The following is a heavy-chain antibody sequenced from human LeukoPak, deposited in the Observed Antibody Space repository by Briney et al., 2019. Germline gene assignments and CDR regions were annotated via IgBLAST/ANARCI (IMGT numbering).Heavy chain of an antibody. J-gene: IGHJ4*02. CDR2: IYHSGST. CDR3: AAGIESCSGGFCSGGSTLGY. Sequence: SETLSLTCTVSGYSISSGYYWGWIRQPPGKGLEWIGSIYHSGSTYYNPSLKSRVTISVDTSKNQSSLKLSSVTAADTAVYYCAAGIESCSGGFCSGGSTLGYWGQGTLVTVSS. CDR1: GYSISSGYY. D-gene: IGHD2-15*01. V-gene: IGHV4-38-2*02.